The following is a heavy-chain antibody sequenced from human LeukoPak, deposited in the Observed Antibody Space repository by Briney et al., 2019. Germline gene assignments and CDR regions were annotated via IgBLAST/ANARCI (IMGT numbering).Heavy chain of an antibody. V-gene: IGHV4-39*07. CDR1: GGSISSSSYY. D-gene: IGHD6-13*01. CDR2: IYYSGST. Sequence: SETLSLTCTVSGGSISSSSYYWGWIRQPPGKGLEWIGSIYYSGSTYYNPSLKSRVTISVDTSKNQFSLKLSSVTAADTAAYYCARGYSSSWYGEGGWFDPWGQGTLVTVSS. J-gene: IGHJ5*02. CDR3: ARGYSSSWYGEGGWFDP.